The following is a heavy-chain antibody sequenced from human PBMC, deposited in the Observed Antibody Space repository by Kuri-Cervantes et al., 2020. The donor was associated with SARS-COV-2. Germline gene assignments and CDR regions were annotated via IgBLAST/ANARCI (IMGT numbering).Heavy chain of an antibody. CDR3: ARAGRAVAGTSDYYMDV. CDR2: ISSSGSTI. V-gene: IGHV3-11*04. D-gene: IGHD6-19*01. J-gene: IGHJ6*03. Sequence: GESLKISCAASGFTFSDYYMSWIRQAPGKGLEWVSYISSSGSTIYYADSVKGRFTISRDNAKNSLYLQMNSLRAEDTAVYYCARAGRAVAGTSDYYMDVWGTGTTVTVSS. CDR1: GFTFSDYY.